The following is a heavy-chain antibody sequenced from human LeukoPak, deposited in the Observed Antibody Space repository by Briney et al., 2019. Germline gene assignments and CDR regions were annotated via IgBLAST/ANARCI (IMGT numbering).Heavy chain of an antibody. Sequence: PGGSLRLSCAASGFTFSNYSMNWVRQAPGKGLEWVSSISSSTNSYRYYADSVKGRFTISRDNAENSLYLQMNSLRAEDTALYYCARDHGSGWYVGYFDYWGQGTLVTVSS. CDR3: ARDHGSGWYVGYFDY. CDR2: ISSSTNSYR. J-gene: IGHJ4*02. CDR1: GFTFSNYS. V-gene: IGHV3-21*01. D-gene: IGHD6-19*01.